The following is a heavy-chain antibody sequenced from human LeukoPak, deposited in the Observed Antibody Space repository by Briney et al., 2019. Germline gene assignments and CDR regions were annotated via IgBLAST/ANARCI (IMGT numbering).Heavy chain of an antibody. J-gene: IGHJ6*02. CDR1: GASIINSNYY. CDR2: IYYSGTT. CDR3: ARPRMYSYGFLGRITNYYYYGMDV. Sequence: SETLSLTCTVSGASIINSNYYWGWIRQPPGKGLEWIGSIYYSGTTHYNPSLKSRITISVDTSTNQFSLKVISVTAADTAVYYCARPRMYSYGFLGRITNYYYYGMDVRGQGTTVTVSS. V-gene: IGHV4-39*01. D-gene: IGHD5-18*01.